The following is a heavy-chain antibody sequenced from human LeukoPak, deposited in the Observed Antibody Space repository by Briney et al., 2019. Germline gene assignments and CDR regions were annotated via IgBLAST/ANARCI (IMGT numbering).Heavy chain of an antibody. CDR3: ARDRVGVTSNFDY. Sequence: PGGSLRLSCAASGFTVSSNYMSWVRQAPGKGLEWVSVIYSGGSTYYADSVKGRFTNSRDNSKNTLYLQMNSLRAEDTAVYYCARDRVGVTSNFDYWGQGTLVTVSS. V-gene: IGHV3-66*01. J-gene: IGHJ4*02. CDR2: IYSGGST. D-gene: IGHD1-26*01. CDR1: GFTVSSNY.